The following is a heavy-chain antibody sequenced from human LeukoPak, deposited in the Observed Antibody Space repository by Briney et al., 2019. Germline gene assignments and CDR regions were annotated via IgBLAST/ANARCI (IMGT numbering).Heavy chain of an antibody. J-gene: IGHJ4*02. CDR1: GFTFSSYW. Sequence: GGSLRLSCAASGFTFSSYWMSWVRQAPGKGLEWVSVIYSGGRTYYADSVKGRFTISRDNSKNTLYLQMNSLRAEDTAVYFCARDRRGDYGDYYFDYWGQGTLVTVSS. D-gene: IGHD4-17*01. CDR2: IYSGGRT. V-gene: IGHV3-66*01. CDR3: ARDRRGDYGDYYFDY.